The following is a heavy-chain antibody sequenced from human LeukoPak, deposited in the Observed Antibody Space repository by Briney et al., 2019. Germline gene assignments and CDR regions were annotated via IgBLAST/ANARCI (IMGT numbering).Heavy chain of an antibody. V-gene: IGHV1-8*01. CDR2: MNPNSGNT. D-gene: IGHD6-6*01. Sequence: ASVKVSCKASGYTFTSYDINWVRQATGQGLEWMGWMNPNSGNTGYAQKFQGRVTMTRNTSISTAYMELSSLRSEDTAVYYCARVNAARPFRVFDYWGQGTLVTVSS. CDR3: ARVNAARPFRVFDY. CDR1: GYTFTSYD. J-gene: IGHJ4*02.